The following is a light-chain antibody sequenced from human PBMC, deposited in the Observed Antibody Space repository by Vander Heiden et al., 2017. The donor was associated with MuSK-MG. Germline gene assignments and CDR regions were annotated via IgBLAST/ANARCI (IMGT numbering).Light chain of an antibody. V-gene: IGKV4-1*01. Sequence: LVMTHSPYSLPVSLGERATINCKSSQSVLYSSNNKNYLAWYQQKPGQPPKLLVYWASTRESGVPDRFSGSGSGTDFTLTISSLQAEDVAVYYCQQYDNSPPWTFGQGTKVEIK. CDR2: WAS. J-gene: IGKJ1*01. CDR3: QQYDNSPPWT. CDR1: QSVLYSSNNKNY.